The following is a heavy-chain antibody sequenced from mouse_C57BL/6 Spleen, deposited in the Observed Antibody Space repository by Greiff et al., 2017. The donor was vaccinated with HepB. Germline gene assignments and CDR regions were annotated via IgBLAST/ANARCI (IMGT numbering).Heavy chain of an antibody. Sequence: EVQLKESGAELVRPGASVKLSCTASGFNIKDDYMHWVKQRPEQGLEWIGWIDPENGDTEYAPKFQGKATITADTSSNTAYLQLSSLTSEDTAVYYCATYCYGSRLFAYWGQGTLVTVSA. CDR2: IDPENGDT. D-gene: IGHD1-1*01. CDR1: GFNIKDDY. CDR3: ATYCYGSRLFAY. J-gene: IGHJ3*01. V-gene: IGHV14-4*01.